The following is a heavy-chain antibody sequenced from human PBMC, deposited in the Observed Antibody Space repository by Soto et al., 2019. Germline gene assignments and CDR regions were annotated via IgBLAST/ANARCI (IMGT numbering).Heavy chain of an antibody. CDR1: GFDFSSYN. Sequence: GGSLRLSCAASGFDFSSYNMNWVRQAPGKGLEWVASISGASSYIYYADSVRGRFTISRDNAESALYLQMNSLRAEDTALYYCARVHPGRYSNSPDYWGQGTLVTVSS. V-gene: IGHV3-21*01. J-gene: IGHJ4*02. D-gene: IGHD3-10*01. CDR2: ISGASSYI. CDR3: ARVHPGRYSNSPDY.